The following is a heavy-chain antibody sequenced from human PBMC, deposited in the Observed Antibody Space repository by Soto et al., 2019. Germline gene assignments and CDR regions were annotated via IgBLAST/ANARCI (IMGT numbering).Heavy chain of an antibody. CDR2: VIPLAGVP. Sequence: QVLLVQSGAEVKRPGSSVRVSCRDSGDSFSSDAFSWVRQAPGQGLEYVGGVIPLAGVPNYAQKFQGRVTITADESTGTMYMELSSLKIDDTAVYYCVRGAFVDYAPSAVHWGQGTLITVSS. CDR1: GDSFSSDA. D-gene: IGHD4-17*01. CDR3: VRGAFVDYAPSAVH. J-gene: IGHJ4*02. V-gene: IGHV1-69*01.